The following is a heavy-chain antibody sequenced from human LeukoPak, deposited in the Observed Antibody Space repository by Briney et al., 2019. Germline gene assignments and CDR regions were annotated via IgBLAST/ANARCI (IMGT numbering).Heavy chain of an antibody. Sequence: GGSLRLSCAASGFTFTNYFMHWVRQAPGKGRVWVARINSDGTSTTYADSVKGRFTISRDNAKNTLYLQMSSLRDEDTAVYYCARRVDATRWFDPWGQGSLVTVSS. J-gene: IGHJ5*02. D-gene: IGHD2-15*01. CDR1: GFTFTNYF. CDR2: INSDGTST. CDR3: ARRVDATRWFDP. V-gene: IGHV3-74*03.